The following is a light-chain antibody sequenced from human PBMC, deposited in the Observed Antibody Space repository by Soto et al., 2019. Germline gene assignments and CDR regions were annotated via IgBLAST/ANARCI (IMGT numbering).Light chain of an antibody. J-gene: IGLJ2*01. Sequence: QSALTQPASVSGPPGQSITISCTGTSSDLGNYNYVSWYQQHPGKGPKLMIYEVTNRPSGVSNRFSGSKSGNTASLTISGPQAEDEADYYCSSYTTSTTVVFGGGTQLTVL. CDR1: SSDLGNYNY. CDR3: SSYTTSTTVV. CDR2: EVT. V-gene: IGLV2-14*01.